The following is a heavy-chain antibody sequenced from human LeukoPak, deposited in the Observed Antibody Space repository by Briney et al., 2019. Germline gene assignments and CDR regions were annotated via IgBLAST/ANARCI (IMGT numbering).Heavy chain of an antibody. J-gene: IGHJ3*02. D-gene: IGHD3-10*01. CDR3: AREKFGELLHDAFDI. Sequence: GGSLRLSCAASGITFKNYAMSWVRQAPGKGLEWVSSISSSSVYIYYADSVKGRFTISRDNAKNSLYLQMNSLRAEDTAVYYCAREKFGELLHDAFDIWGQGTMVTVSS. CDR1: GITFKNYA. V-gene: IGHV3-21*01. CDR2: ISSSSVYI.